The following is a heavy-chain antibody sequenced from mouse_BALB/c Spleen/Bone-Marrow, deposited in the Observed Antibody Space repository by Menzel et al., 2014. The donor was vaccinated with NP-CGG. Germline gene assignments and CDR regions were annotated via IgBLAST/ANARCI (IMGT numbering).Heavy chain of an antibody. D-gene: IGHD2-2*01. CDR2: INPNSDYT. Sequence: VQLQQSGAELARPGASVKMSCKASGYTFTYYTMYWVKQRPGQGLEWIGYINPNSDYTNYNQKFKDKATLTADKSSSTACMQLSSLTSEDSAVYYCAREVYGSWFAYWGQGTLVIVSA. CDR3: AREVYGSWFAY. V-gene: IGHV1-4*01. CDR1: GYTFTYYT. J-gene: IGHJ3*01.